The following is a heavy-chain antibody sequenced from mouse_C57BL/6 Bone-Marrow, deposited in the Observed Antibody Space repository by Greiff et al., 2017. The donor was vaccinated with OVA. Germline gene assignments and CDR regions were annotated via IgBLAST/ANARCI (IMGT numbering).Heavy chain of an antibody. Sequence: QVQLQQSGPGLVQPSQSLSITCTVSGFSLTSYGVHWVRQSPGKGLEWLGVIWSGGSTAYNAAFISSLSISKDNSKSQVFFKMNSLQADDTAIYYCARKSGIYYYGSSNWYFDVWGTGTTVTVSS. CDR1: GFSLTSYG. V-gene: IGHV2-2*01. CDR3: ARKSGIYYYGSSNWYFDV. CDR2: IWSGGST. J-gene: IGHJ1*03. D-gene: IGHD1-1*01.